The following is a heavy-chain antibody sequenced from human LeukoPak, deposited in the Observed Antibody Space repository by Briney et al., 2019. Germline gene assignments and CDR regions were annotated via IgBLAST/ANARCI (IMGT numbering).Heavy chain of an antibody. Sequence: ASVKVSCKASGYTFTGYFIHWLRQAPGQGLEWMGWINPNSGGTNYAQKFQGRVTITADKSTSTAYMELSSLRSEDTAAYYCATDTCEQWLVGEGYFDYWGQGTLVTVSS. CDR3: ATDTCEQWLVGEGYFDY. J-gene: IGHJ4*02. V-gene: IGHV1-2*02. CDR2: INPNSGGT. D-gene: IGHD6-19*01. CDR1: GYTFTGYF.